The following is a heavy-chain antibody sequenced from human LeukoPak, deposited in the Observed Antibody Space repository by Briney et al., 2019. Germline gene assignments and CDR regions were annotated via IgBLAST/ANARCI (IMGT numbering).Heavy chain of an antibody. CDR1: GGSISSYY. CDR3: ARGPTGDSSGWSDFDY. Sequence: SETLSLTCTVSGGSISSYYWSWIRQPPGKGLEWIGYIYYSGSTNYNPSLKSRVTMSVDTSKNQFSLKLSSVTAADTAVYYCARGPTGDSSGWSDFDYWGQGTLVTVSS. V-gene: IGHV4-59*12. J-gene: IGHJ4*02. D-gene: IGHD6-19*01. CDR2: IYYSGST.